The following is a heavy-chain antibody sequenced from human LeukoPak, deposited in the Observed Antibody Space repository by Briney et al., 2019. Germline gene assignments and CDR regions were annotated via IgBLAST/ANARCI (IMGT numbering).Heavy chain of an antibody. CDR1: GFTFDDYA. D-gene: IGHD3-10*02. CDR2: ISWDGGST. CDR3: AELGITMIGGV. J-gene: IGHJ6*04. V-gene: IGHV3-43D*03. Sequence: GGSLRLSCAASGFTFDDYAMHWVRQAPGKGLEWVSLISWDGGSTYYADSVKGRFTISRDNSKNSLYPQMNSLRAEDTAVYYCAELGITMIGGVWGKGTTVTISS.